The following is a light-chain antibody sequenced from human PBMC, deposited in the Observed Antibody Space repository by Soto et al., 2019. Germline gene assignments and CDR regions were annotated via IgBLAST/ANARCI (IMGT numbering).Light chain of an antibody. CDR2: DAS. CDR3: QQYNEWPPFT. J-gene: IGKJ5*01. Sequence: DIVMTQSPDSLAVSLGERATINCKSSQSILYSSNNKNYLAWYQQKPGQAPRLLIYDASNRATGIPDRFSGSVSGTEFTLTISSLQSEDFAVYYCQQYNEWPPFTFGQGTRLEIK. V-gene: IGKV4-1*01. CDR1: QSILYSSNNKNY.